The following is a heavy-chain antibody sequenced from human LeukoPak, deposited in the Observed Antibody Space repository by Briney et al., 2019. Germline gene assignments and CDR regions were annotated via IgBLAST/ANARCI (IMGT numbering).Heavy chain of an antibody. V-gene: IGHV1-2*02. CDR3: ARAPLLRFLEWLEFDY. D-gene: IGHD3-3*01. J-gene: IGHJ4*02. CDR2: INPNSGGT. Sequence: ASVKVSCKASGYTFTCYYMHWVRQAPGQGLECMGWINPNSGGTNYAQKFQGSVTMTRDTSISTAYMELSRLRSDDTAVYYCARAPLLRFLEWLEFDYWGQGTLVTVSS. CDR1: GYTFTCYY.